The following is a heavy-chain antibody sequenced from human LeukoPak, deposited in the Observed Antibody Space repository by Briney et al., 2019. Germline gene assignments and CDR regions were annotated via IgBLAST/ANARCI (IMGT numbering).Heavy chain of an antibody. Sequence: GGSLRLSCAASGFTVSSNYMSWVRQAPGKGLEWVSVIYSGGSTYYADSVKGRFTISRDNSKNTLYLQMNSLRAEDTAVYYCARADSGSYLFDYWGQGTPVTVSS. CDR1: GFTVSSNY. CDR3: ARADSGSYLFDY. V-gene: IGHV3-53*01. CDR2: IYSGGST. J-gene: IGHJ4*02. D-gene: IGHD1-26*01.